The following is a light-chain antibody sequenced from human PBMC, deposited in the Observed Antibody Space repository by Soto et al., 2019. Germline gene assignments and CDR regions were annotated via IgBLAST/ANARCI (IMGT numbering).Light chain of an antibody. CDR2: KAS. CDR1: QSISSW. CDR3: QQYNSYPWT. Sequence: DIQMTQSPSTLSASVGDRVTITCRASQSISSWLAWYQQKPGKAPNLLIYKASSLESGVPSRFSGSGSGTEFTLTISSLQPDDFATYYCQQYNSYPWTFGQGNKVEIK. J-gene: IGKJ1*01. V-gene: IGKV1-5*03.